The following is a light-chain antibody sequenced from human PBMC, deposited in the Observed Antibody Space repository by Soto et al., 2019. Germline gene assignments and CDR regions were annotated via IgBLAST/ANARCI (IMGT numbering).Light chain of an antibody. V-gene: IGLV2-14*01. CDR3: SSYTSIITLYV. CDR2: EVS. CDR1: SSDVCGYNY. J-gene: IGLJ1*01. Sequence: QSVLTQPTSVSGSPVQSITISCTGTSSDVCGYNYVSWYQQHPGKAPKLMIYEVSNRPSGVSNRFSGSKSGNTASLTISGLQAEDEADYYCSSYTSIITLYVFGSGTKVTVX.